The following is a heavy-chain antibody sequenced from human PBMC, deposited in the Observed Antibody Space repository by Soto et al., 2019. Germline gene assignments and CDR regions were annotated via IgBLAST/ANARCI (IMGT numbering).Heavy chain of an antibody. CDR3: FDP. J-gene: IGHJ5*02. Sequence: EVPMMESGGGLIQPGGYLRLSCAASGFTVSSNHMTWVRRAPGKGLEWVSLIYNGNRTYYADSVKGRFTISRDDSKNRMYLQINSLRAEDTAAFDWFDPWGQGTLVTVSS. CDR2: IYNGNRT. CDR1: GFTVSSNH. V-gene: IGHV3-53*01.